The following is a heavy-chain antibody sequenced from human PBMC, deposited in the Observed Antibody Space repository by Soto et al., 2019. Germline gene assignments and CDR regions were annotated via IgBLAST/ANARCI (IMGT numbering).Heavy chain of an antibody. CDR3: VKMSSGWYFDY. D-gene: IGHD6-25*01. CDR2: ISSNAYST. Sequence: GGSLRLSCSASGFTFSNYDMNWVRQAPGKGLEYVSAISSNAYSTYYADSVKGRFTISIDNSKNTVHLQMSSLRAEDTAVYYCVKMSSGWYFDYWGQGTLVTVSS. V-gene: IGHV3-64D*08. CDR1: GFTFSNYD. J-gene: IGHJ4*02.